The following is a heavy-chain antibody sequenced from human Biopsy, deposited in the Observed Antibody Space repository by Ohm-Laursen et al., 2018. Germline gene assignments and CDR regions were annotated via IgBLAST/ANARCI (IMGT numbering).Heavy chain of an antibody. CDR2: IYSGGST. D-gene: IGHD6-19*01. CDR1: GFTVSSNY. CDR3: ARSGWPENDAFDI. J-gene: IGHJ3*02. Sequence: SLRLSCAAFGFTVSSNYMSWVRQAPGKGLEWVSVIYSGGSTYYADSVKGRFTISRDNSKNTLYLQMNSLRAEDTAVYYCARSGWPENDAFDIWGQGTMVTVSS. V-gene: IGHV3-53*01.